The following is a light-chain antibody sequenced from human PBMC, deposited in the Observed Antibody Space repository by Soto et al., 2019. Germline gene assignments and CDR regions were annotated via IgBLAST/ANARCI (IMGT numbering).Light chain of an antibody. Sequence: QSALTQPASVSGSPGQSITISCSGTSNDFSRYKSVSWFQQYPGKAPKLLIYEVSNRPSGVSNRFSGSKSDNTASLTISGLQAEDEADYYCTSYTRSDTYVFGGGTKVTVL. CDR2: EVS. V-gene: IGLV2-14*01. CDR3: TSYTRSDTYV. J-gene: IGLJ3*02. CDR1: SNDFSRYKS.